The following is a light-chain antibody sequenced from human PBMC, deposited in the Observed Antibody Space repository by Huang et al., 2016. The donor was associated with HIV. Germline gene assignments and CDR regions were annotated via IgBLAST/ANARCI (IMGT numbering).Light chain of an antibody. CDR1: QSMRNNC. V-gene: IGKV3-20*01. Sequence: EIVLTQSPGTLSLSPGERATLSCRASQSMRNNCLAWDQHKPGQAPRLLIYDASSRATGIPDRFSGSGSGTDFTLTISRLEPEDFAVYYCQQYGSSPALSFGGGTKVEIK. CDR3: QQYGSSPALS. CDR2: DAS. J-gene: IGKJ4*01.